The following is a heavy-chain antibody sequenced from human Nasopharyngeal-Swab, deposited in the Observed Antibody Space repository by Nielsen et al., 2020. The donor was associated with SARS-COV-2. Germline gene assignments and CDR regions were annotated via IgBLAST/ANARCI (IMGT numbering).Heavy chain of an antibody. D-gene: IGHD1-26*01. CDR1: GFIVSSTY. V-gene: IGHV3-33*08. J-gene: IGHJ3*02. Sequence: GGSLRLSCAVSGFIVSSTYMSWVRQAPGKGLEWVALTWFDGSTEDYGDSVKGRFTVSRDNSKNTLYLQMNSLRAEDTAVYYCVREGGRSYGAFDIWGQGTMVTVSS. CDR2: TWFDGSTE. CDR3: VREGGRSYGAFDI.